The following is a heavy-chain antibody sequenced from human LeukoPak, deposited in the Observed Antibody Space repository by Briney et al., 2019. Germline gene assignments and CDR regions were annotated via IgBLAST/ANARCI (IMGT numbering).Heavy chain of an antibody. Sequence: GGSLRLPCAASGFTFSSYSMDWVRQAPGKGLEWVSYISSSSTIYYADSVRGRFTISRDNAKNPLYLQMNSLRGEDTAVYYCARKTGGSLDIWGQGTMVTVSS. CDR1: GFTFSSYS. D-gene: IGHD7-27*01. CDR3: ARKTGGSLDI. V-gene: IGHV3-48*01. J-gene: IGHJ3*02. CDR2: ISSSSTI.